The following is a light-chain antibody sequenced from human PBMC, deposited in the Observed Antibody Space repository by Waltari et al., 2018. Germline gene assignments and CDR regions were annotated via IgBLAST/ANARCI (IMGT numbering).Light chain of an antibody. CDR2: GAS. Sequence: DIQLTQYPSFLSASVGDRVTITCRASQDISSHLAWYQKNPGKAPKLLVYGASTLGSGVPSGFSGGGSGTEFTLTISSLQPEDFATYYCQQLNSYPITFGQGTRLEIK. J-gene: IGKJ5*01. CDR3: QQLNSYPIT. V-gene: IGKV1-9*01. CDR1: QDISSH.